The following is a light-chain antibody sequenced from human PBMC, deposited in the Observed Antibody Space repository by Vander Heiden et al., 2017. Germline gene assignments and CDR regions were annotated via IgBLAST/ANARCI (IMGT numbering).Light chain of an antibody. CDR3: QQYDTTPRA. J-gene: IGKJ3*01. CDR2: WAS. Sequence: IVMTQSPDSRSLSLGDKSTINCKSSQSVLYSSNNKNYLAWYQQKPGQPPKLLIYWASTRDSGVPDRFSGRGSGTDFSLSISSLQAEDVAVYYSQQYDTTPRAFGPGTKVDIK. CDR1: QSVLYSSNNKNY. V-gene: IGKV4-1*01.